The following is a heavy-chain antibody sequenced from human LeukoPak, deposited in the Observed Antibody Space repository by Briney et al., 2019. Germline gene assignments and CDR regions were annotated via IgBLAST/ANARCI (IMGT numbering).Heavy chain of an antibody. CDR1: GGSISSGGYS. CDR3: ARRIGTTVTTYFDY. V-gene: IGHV4-30-2*01. Sequence: SETLSLTCAVSGGSISSGGYSWGWIRQPPGKGLEWIGYIYHTGSTSYNPSLKSRVSISIDRSKNQFSLNLNSVTAADTAVYYCARRIGTTVTTYFDYWGQGTLVTVSS. D-gene: IGHD4-17*01. J-gene: IGHJ4*02. CDR2: IYHTGST.